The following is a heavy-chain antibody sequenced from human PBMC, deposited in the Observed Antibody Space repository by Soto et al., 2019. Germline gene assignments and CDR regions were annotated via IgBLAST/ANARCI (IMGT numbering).Heavy chain of an antibody. CDR1: GYRFTSYW. J-gene: IGHJ3*02. V-gene: IGHV5-51*01. CDR2: IYPGDSDT. CDR3: ARVVCSSTSCYPYDAFDI. D-gene: IGHD2-2*01. Sequence: PGESLKISCKGSGYRFTSYWIGWVRQMPGKGLEWMGIIYPGDSDTRYSPSFQGQVTISADKSISTAYLQWSSLKASDTAMYYCARVVCSSTSCYPYDAFDIWGQGTMVTVSS.